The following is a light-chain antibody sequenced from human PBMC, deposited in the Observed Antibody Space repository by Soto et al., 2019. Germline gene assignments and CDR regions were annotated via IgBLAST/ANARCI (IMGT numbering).Light chain of an antibody. Sequence: EIVMTQSPATLAVSPGDTATLSCRASQSLGDNLAWYQQKPGQAPRLLIFRASSRAKGIPARFSASGSGTEFTLTISGLQSEDFAVYYYHQYNNWHPWTFGPGTKVDIK. CDR3: HQYNNWHPWT. J-gene: IGKJ1*01. CDR2: RAS. CDR1: QSLGDN. V-gene: IGKV3-15*01.